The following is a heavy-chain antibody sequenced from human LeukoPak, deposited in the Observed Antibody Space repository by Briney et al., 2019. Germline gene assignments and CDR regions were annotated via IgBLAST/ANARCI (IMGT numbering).Heavy chain of an antibody. J-gene: IGHJ4*02. D-gene: IGHD3-22*01. Sequence: GGSPRLSCAASGFTFSSYSMNWVRQAPGKGLEWVSYISSSSTIYYADSVKGRFTISRDNAKNSLYLQMNSLRAEDTAVYYCARGGVVYYDSSGYYYGGSFDYWGQGTLVTVSS. V-gene: IGHV3-48*01. CDR1: GFTFSSYS. CDR3: ARGGVVYYDSSGYYYGGSFDY. CDR2: ISSSSTI.